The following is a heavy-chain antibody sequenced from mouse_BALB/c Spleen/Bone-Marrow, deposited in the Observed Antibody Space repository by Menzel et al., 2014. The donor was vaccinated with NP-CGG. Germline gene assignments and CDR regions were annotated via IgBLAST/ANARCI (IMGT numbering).Heavy chain of an antibody. CDR1: RFTFSTYA. J-gene: IGHJ1*01. Sequence: EVMLVESGGGLVKPGGSLKLSCAASRFTFSTYAMSWVRQTPEKRLEWVASIYSGGSTYYPDSVKGRFTISRDNARNILYLQMNSLRSEDTAMYYCARRYYGYWYFDVWGAGTTVTVST. CDR3: ARRYYGYWYFDV. D-gene: IGHD1-1*01. CDR2: IYSGGST. V-gene: IGHV5-6-5*01.